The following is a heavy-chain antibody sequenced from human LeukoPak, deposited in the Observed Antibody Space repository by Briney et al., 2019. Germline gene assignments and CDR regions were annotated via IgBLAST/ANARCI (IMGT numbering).Heavy chain of an antibody. V-gene: IGHV1-69*01. Sequence: SVKVSCTASGGTFSIYAISWVRQAPGQGLEWMGGIIPIFGTANYAQKFQGRVTITADESTSTAYMELSSLRAEDTAVYYCARDSDFWSGFNDYWGQGTLVTVSS. CDR3: ARDSDFWSGFNDY. CDR2: IIPIFGTA. J-gene: IGHJ4*02. D-gene: IGHD3-3*01. CDR1: GGTFSIYA.